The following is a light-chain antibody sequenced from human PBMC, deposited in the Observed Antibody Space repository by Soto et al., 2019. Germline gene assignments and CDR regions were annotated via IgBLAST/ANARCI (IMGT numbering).Light chain of an antibody. CDR1: QSISSF. CDR3: KQSYNTPLT. V-gene: IGKV1-39*01. J-gene: IGKJ1*01. CDR2: AAS. Sequence: EIQIIESPSSLSASVAERITITFRSIQSISSFLNWYQQEPGKAPKLLSYAASTLQNEVPSRFSGSGSGTDFTLIISSLQPEDFATYYCKQSYNTPLTFGKWTKVDIK.